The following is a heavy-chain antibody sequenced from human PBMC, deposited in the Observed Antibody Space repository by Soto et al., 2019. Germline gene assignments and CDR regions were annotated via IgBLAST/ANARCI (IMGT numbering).Heavy chain of an antibody. Sequence: SVKVSCKASGGTFSSYAISWVRQAPGQGLEWMGGIIPIFGTANYAQKFQGRVTITADESTSTAYMELSSLRSEDTAVYYCARDNYCSGGSCYPYYYYYGIDVWGQGTTVTVSS. J-gene: IGHJ6*02. V-gene: IGHV1-69*13. CDR3: ARDNYCSGGSCYPYYYYYGIDV. D-gene: IGHD2-15*01. CDR1: GGTFSSYA. CDR2: IIPIFGTA.